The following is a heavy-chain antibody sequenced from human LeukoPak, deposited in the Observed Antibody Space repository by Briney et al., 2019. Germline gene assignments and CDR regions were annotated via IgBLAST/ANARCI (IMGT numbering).Heavy chain of an antibody. V-gene: IGHV4-59*12. Sequence: SETLSLTCTVSGGSISSYYWSWIRQPPGKGLEWIASINYSGRTYYNPSLNSRLIISVDTAKRQFSLKLTSVTAADTALYFCASQKREVVNYWGQGTLVTVSS. CDR2: INYSGRT. CDR1: GGSISSYY. D-gene: IGHD1-26*01. J-gene: IGHJ4*02. CDR3: ASQKREVVNY.